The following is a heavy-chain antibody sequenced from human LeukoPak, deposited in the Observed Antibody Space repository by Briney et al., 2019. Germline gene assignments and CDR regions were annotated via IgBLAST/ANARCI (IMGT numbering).Heavy chain of an antibody. Sequence: QPGGSLILSCAAYVFTLSSYEMNWVRQAPGKGLEWVSYISSSGSTTYYADSVKGRFTISRDNARHSGYLEMNILRAEGMSVCYCARGLSGSSTPLYPLVSWGQGAMVTDSS. CDR2: ISSSGSTT. CDR3: ARGLSGSSTPLYPLVS. J-gene: IGHJ4*02. CDR1: VFTLSSYE. V-gene: IGHV3-48*03. D-gene: IGHD6-6*01.